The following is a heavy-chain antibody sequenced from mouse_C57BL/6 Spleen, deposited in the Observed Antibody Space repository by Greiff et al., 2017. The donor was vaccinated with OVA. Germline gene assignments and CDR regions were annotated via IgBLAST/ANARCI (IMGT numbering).Heavy chain of an antibody. D-gene: IGHD4-1*01. Sequence: VQLQQSGPVLVKPGASVKMSCKASGYTFTDYYMNWVKQSHGKSLEWIGVINTYNGGTSYNQKFKGKATLTVDKSSRTAYMELNSLTSEDSAVYYCARRDFRLGGYWYFDVWGTGTTVTVSS. CDR2: INTYNGGT. J-gene: IGHJ1*03. CDR3: ARRDFRLGGYWYFDV. V-gene: IGHV1-19*01. CDR1: GYTFTDYY.